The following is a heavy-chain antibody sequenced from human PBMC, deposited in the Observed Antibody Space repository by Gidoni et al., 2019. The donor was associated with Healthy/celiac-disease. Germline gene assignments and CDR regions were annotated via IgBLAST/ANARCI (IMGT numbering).Heavy chain of an antibody. Sequence: QVQLVQSGAEVKKPGASVKVSCHASGYPFTSYYMHWVRQAPGQGLEWMGIINPSGGSTSYAQKFQGRVTMTRDTSTSTVYMELSSLRSEDTAVYYCARGPHYYGSGSYHDYWGQGTLVTVSS. CDR3: ARGPHYYGSGSYHDY. J-gene: IGHJ4*02. V-gene: IGHV1-46*03. CDR2: INPSGGST. CDR1: GYPFTSYY. D-gene: IGHD3-10*01.